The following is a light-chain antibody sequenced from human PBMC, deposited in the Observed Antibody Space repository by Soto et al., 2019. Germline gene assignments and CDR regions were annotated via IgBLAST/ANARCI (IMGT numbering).Light chain of an antibody. Sequence: QSALTQPASVSGSPGQSITISCTGTSSDVGGYNYVSWYQQHPGKAPKLMIYEVSNRPSGVSNRFSGSKSGNTASLTISGLQAEYEADYYCSSYTSSSTRVVFGGGTQLAVL. V-gene: IGLV2-14*01. CDR1: SSDVGGYNY. CDR2: EVS. CDR3: SSYTSSSTRVV. J-gene: IGLJ2*01.